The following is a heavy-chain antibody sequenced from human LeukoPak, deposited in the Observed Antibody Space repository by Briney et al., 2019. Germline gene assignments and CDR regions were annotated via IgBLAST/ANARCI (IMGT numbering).Heavy chain of an antibody. V-gene: IGHV4-38-2*02. CDR2: SYRSGST. CDR1: GYSISSGYY. J-gene: IGHJ6*04. D-gene: IGHD2-2*01. CDR3: ARGDCSSTICYSPMDV. Sequence: PSETLSLTCTVSGYSISSGYYWVWIRQPPGKGLEWIGSSYRSGSTNYNPSLKSRVTISVDTSQNQFSLKVNSVTAADTAVYYCARGDCSSTICYSPMDVWGKGTTVTVSS.